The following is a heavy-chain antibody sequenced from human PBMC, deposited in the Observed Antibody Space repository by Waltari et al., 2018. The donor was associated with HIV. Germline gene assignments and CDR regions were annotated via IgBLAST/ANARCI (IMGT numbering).Heavy chain of an antibody. Sequence: EVLLVESGGGLGKPGGSLRLSCAASGFTFSDAWMSWVRQAPGKGLEGVGRIKSNNDGGTTDYAAPVKGRFTISRDDSKTTLYLEMNSLKTEDTAVYYCTTVGGGTRDYWGQGTLITVSS. CDR2: IKSNNDGGTT. J-gene: IGHJ4*02. CDR1: GFTFSDAW. V-gene: IGHV3-15*01. CDR3: TTVGGGTRDY. D-gene: IGHD3-16*01.